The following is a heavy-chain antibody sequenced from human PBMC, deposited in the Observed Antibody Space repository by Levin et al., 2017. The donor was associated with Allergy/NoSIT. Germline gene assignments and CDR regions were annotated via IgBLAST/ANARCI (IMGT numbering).Heavy chain of an antibody. J-gene: IGHJ5*02. V-gene: IGHV1-18*01. CDR3: ARVFYFESSGYYDP. CDR2: ISGYNGNT. Sequence: GASVKVSCKASGFTLSMYGIIWVRQAPGQGLEWMGWISGYNGNTDFAQKFQGRVSMTTDTSTSTVYMELRNLRSDDTAVYYCARVFYFESSGYYDPWGQGTLVTVSS. D-gene: IGHD3-22*01. CDR1: GFTLSMYG.